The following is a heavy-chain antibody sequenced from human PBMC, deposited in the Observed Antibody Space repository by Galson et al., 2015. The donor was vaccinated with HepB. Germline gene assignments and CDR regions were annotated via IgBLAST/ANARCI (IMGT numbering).Heavy chain of an antibody. CDR1: GFTFSDYA. D-gene: IGHD1-26*01. Sequence: SLRLSCAASGFTFSDYALSWVRQAPGKGLEWVSAISATGGNTYYTDSVKGRFTFSRDNSKNTLYLQMNSLRDEDTAVYYCASLTSRGSDDFDCWGQGTLVTVSS. CDR2: ISATGGNT. CDR3: ASLTSRGSDDFDC. V-gene: IGHV3-23*01. J-gene: IGHJ4*02.